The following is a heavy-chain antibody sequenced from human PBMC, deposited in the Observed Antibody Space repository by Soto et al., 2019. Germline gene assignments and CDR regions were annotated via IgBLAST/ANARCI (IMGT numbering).Heavy chain of an antibody. D-gene: IGHD3-9*01. CDR1: GFTFDDYA. Sequence: PGGSLRLSCAASGFTFDDYAMHWVRQAPGKGLEWVSGISWNSGSIGYANSVKGRFTISRDNAKNSLYLQMNSLRAEDTALYYFAKDISPTYYDILTGYYKEGYYFDYWGQGTRVTVSS. V-gene: IGHV3-9*01. J-gene: IGHJ4*02. CDR3: AKDISPTYYDILTGYYKEGYYFDY. CDR2: ISWNSGSI.